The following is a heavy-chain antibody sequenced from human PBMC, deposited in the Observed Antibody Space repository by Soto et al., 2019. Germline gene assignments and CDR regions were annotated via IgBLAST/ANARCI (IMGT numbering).Heavy chain of an antibody. J-gene: IGHJ4*02. CDR3: ARDQTGTTFWDYYFDY. CDR2: TYYRSKWYN. V-gene: IGHV6-1*01. D-gene: IGHD1-1*01. CDR1: GDSVSSNSAA. Sequence: SQTLSLPCAISGDSVSSNSAAWNWIRQSPSRGLEWLGRTYYRSKWYNDYAVSVKSRITINPDTSKNQFSLQLNSVTPEDTAVYYCARDQTGTTFWDYYFDYWGQGTLVTVSS.